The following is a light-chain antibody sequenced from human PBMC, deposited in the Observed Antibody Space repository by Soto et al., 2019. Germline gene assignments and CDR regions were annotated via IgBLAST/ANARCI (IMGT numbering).Light chain of an antibody. CDR2: DVS. J-gene: IGLJ2*01. V-gene: IGLV2-11*01. CDR1: SSDVGGYSY. CDR3: CSYAGSYSVI. Sequence: QSVLTQPRSVSGSPGQSVTISCTGTSSDVGGYSYVSWYQQHPGKAPKLMIYDVSKRPSGVPDRFSGSKSGNTASLTISGIQAEDEADYYCCSYAGSYSVIFGGGTKLTVL.